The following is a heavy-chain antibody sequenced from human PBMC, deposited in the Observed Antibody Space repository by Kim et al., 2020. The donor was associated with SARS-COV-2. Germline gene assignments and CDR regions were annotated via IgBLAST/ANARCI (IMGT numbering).Heavy chain of an antibody. J-gene: IGHJ4*02. V-gene: IGHV3-30*18. Sequence: GGSLRLSCAASGFTFSSYGMHWVRQAPGKGLEWVAVISYDGSNKYYADSVKGRFTISRDNSKNTLYLQMTSLRAEDTAVYYCAKARSSGEDYWGQGTLVAVSS. CDR1: GFTFSSYG. CDR2: ISYDGSNK. D-gene: IGHD3-10*01. CDR3: AKARSSGEDY.